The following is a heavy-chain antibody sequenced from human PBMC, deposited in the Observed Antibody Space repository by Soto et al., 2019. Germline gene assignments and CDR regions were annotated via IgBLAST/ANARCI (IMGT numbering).Heavy chain of an antibody. D-gene: IGHD3-3*01. J-gene: IGHJ6*02. V-gene: IGHV1-69*13. Sequence: SVKVSCKASGGTFSSYAISWVRQAPGQGLEWMGGIIPIFGTANYAQKFQGRVTITADESTSTAYMELSSLRSEDTAVYYCARDITDFWSGHEGMDVWGQGTTVTVSS. CDR1: GGTFSSYA. CDR3: ARDITDFWSGHEGMDV. CDR2: IIPIFGTA.